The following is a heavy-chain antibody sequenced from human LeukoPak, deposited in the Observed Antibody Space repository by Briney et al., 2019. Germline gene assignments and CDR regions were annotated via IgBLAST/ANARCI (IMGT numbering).Heavy chain of an antibody. V-gene: IGHV3-23*01. D-gene: IGHD4-17*01. Sequence: GGSLRLSCAASGFTFSNYAMSWVRQAPGKGLEWVSRISGSGGSPYYADSVKGRFTISRDNPKSTLVLQMNSLTAEDTAVYFCAKDRYGDNAFDIWGQGTMVTVSS. CDR1: GFTFSNYA. CDR2: ISGSGGSP. CDR3: AKDRYGDNAFDI. J-gene: IGHJ3*02.